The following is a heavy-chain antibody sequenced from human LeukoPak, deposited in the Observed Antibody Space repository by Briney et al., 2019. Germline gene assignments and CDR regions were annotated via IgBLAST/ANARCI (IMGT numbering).Heavy chain of an antibody. D-gene: IGHD1-26*01. J-gene: IGHJ4*02. CDR3: VRDAYGGSFSGH. CDR1: GFTFTRYS. Sequence: GGSLRLSCAASGFTFTRYSMSWVRQAPGKGREGVANIKQDGSEKYYVDSLKGRFTISRDNAKNSLHLQMNSLGAEDTAVYYCVRDAYGGSFSGHWGQGTLVTVSS. V-gene: IGHV3-7*01. CDR2: IKQDGSEK.